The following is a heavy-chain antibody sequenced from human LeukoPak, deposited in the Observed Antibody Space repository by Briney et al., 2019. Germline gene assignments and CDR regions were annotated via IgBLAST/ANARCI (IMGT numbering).Heavy chain of an antibody. CDR3: ARLHDSGNSLGWHR. CDR2: ISAYNGNT. J-gene: IGHJ3*01. V-gene: IGHV1-18*01. Sequence: SSVTVSFKASGYTFTSYGNSWVRQPPGPGLEWMGWISAYNGNTNYAQKLQGRVTMTTDTSTRTAYMELRSLRTEDTAEYYCARLHDSGNSLGWHRWGPGTMVTVSS. D-gene: IGHD1-26*01. CDR1: GYTFTSYG.